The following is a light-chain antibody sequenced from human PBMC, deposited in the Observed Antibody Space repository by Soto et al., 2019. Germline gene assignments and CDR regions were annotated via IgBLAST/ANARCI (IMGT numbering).Light chain of an antibody. Sequence: SYELTQPPSVSVSPGQTASITCSGDKLGDKYVCWYHQKPGQSPVLVIYQDSKRPSGIPGRFSGSNSGNTATLTISGTQPMDEADYYCQASDRSTGVFGTGTKVTVL. CDR3: QASDRSTGV. J-gene: IGLJ1*01. V-gene: IGLV3-1*01. CDR2: QDS. CDR1: KLGDKY.